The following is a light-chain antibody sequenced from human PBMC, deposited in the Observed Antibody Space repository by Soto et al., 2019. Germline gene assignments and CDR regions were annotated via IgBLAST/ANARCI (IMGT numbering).Light chain of an antibody. CDR1: QSISSNY. J-gene: IGKJ3*01. V-gene: IGKV3-20*01. CDR2: GSS. Sequence: EIVLTQSPGTLSLSPGERATLSCWASQSISSNYLAWYQQKPGQPPRLLISGSSIRATGIPKRFSGSASGTKFTLTISSLEPEDFAVFYCQQYGSSPFTCGPGTKVDFK. CDR3: QQYGSSPFT.